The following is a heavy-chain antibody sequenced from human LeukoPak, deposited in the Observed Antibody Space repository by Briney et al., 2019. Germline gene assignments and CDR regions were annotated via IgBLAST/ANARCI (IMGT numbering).Heavy chain of an antibody. D-gene: IGHD2-15*01. Sequence: SGTLCLTCTVSGGSISGYFWSCIRQPPGQGLEFIGYIYYTGATLYNPSLKSRVTMSVDTSKNQFSLKLSSVTAADTAVYYCARHDPVGYYQHGMDVWGQGTTVTVSS. CDR2: IYYTGAT. CDR3: ARHDPVGYYQHGMDV. J-gene: IGHJ6*02. V-gene: IGHV4-59*08. CDR1: GGSISGYF.